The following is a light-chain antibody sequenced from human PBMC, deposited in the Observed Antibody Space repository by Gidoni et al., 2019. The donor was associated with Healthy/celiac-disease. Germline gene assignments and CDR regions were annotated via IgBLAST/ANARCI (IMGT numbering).Light chain of an antibody. CDR1: QSVSSSY. CDR3: QQYGSSPWT. Sequence: EIVLTPSPGTLSLSPGERATLSCRASQSVSSSYLAWYQQKPGQAPRLLIYGVSSRATGIPDRFSGSGSGTDFTLTISRLEPEDFAVYYCQQYGSSPWTFGQGTKVEIK. J-gene: IGKJ1*01. V-gene: IGKV3-20*01. CDR2: GVS.